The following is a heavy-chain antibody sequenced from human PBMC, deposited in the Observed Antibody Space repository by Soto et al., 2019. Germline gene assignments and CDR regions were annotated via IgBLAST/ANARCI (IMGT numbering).Heavy chain of an antibody. J-gene: IGHJ3*02. CDR3: AKDPNRGGLTGAFDI. Sequence: GGSLRLSCAASGFTFSSYAMSWVRQAPGKGLEWVSAISGSGGSTYYADSVKGRFTISRDNSKNTLYLQMNSLRAEDTDVYYCAKDPNRGGLTGAFDIWGQGTMDTVSS. CDR1: GFTFSSYA. D-gene: IGHD2-15*01. CDR2: ISGSGGST. V-gene: IGHV3-23*01.